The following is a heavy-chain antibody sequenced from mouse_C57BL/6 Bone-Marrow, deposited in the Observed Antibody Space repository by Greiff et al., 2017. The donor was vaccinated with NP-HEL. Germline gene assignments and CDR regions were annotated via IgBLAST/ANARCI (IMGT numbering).Heavy chain of an antibody. Sequence: EVQLQQSGPELVKPGASVKISCKASGYTFTDYYMNWVKQSHGKSLEWIGDINPNNGGTSYNQKFKGKATLTVDKSYSTAYMELRSLTSEDSAVDYCARAGWYFDVWGTGTTVTVSS. V-gene: IGHV1-26*01. CDR1: GYTFTDYY. CDR2: INPNNGGT. CDR3: ARAGWYFDV. J-gene: IGHJ1*03.